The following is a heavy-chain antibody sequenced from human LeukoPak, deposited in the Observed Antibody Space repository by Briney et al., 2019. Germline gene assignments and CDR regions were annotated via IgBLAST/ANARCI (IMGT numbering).Heavy chain of an antibody. V-gene: IGHV4-59*01. CDR1: SASITNYS. CDR3: AGAPNQHYFDY. J-gene: IGHJ4*02. Sequence: ASETLSLTCTVSSASITNYSWSWIRQPPGKGLEYIGHIYYTATTDYNPSPKSRVTMSVDTSKNQFSLSLISVTASDTAVYFCAGAPNQHYFDYWGQGTLVAVSS. CDR2: IYYTATT.